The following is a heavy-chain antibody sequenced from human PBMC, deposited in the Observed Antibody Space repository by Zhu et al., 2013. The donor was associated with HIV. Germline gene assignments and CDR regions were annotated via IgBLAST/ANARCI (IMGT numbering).Heavy chain of an antibody. CDR3: ARGWGSGVHLSCFDA. CDR1: GFTFSSYG. J-gene: IGHJ5*02. D-gene: IGHD3-16*01. Sequence: QVQLVESGGGVVQPGRSLRLSCAASGFTFSSYGMHWVRQAPGKGLEWVAVISYDGSNKYYADSVKGRFTISRDNSKNTLYLQMNSLRAEDTAVYYCARGWGSGVHLSCFDAWGQGTLVTVSS. CDR2: ISYDGSNK. V-gene: IGHV3-30*03.